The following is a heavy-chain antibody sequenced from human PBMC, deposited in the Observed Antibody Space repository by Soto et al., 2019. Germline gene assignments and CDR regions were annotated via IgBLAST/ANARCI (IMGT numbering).Heavy chain of an antibody. Sequence: SETLSLTCTVSGGSISPYYWSWIRQPPGKGLEWIGYIYYSGRTYYNPSLKSRVTISVDTSKNQFSLKLSSVTAADTAVYYCARGLGGSYFRGYYYGMDVWGQGTTVTVSS. D-gene: IGHD1-26*01. CDR1: GGSISPYY. CDR3: ARGLGGSYFRGYYYGMDV. CDR2: IYYSGRT. V-gene: IGHV4-59*01. J-gene: IGHJ6*02.